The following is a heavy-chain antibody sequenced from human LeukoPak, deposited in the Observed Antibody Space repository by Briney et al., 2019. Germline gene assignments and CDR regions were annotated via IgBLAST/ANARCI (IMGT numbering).Heavy chain of an antibody. D-gene: IGHD6-25*01. Sequence: PGGSLRLSCAASGFTFSSYAMHWVRQAPGKGLEWVAVISYDGSNKYYADSVKGRFTISRDNAKNSLYLQMNSLRAEDTALYYCAKDIGYQDYYYCGMDVWGQGTTVTVSS. CDR3: AKDIGYQDYYYCGMDV. J-gene: IGHJ6*02. CDR1: GFTFSSYA. V-gene: IGHV3-30-3*01. CDR2: ISYDGSNK.